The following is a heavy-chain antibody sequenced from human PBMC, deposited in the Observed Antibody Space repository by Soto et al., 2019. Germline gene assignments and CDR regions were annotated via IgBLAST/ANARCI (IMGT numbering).Heavy chain of an antibody. J-gene: IGHJ5*02. CDR1: GGSISSYH. CDR2: ILKTGST. Sequence: SDTLSLTCTVSGGSISSYHWSWLRQSPGKGLEWIGYILKTGSTEYNPSLKSRVTISLDTSKNQFSLNVSSMTAADTAVYYCAKFQTMVRGVHRGNWFDPWGQGTQVT. CDR3: AKFQTMVRGVHRGNWFDP. D-gene: IGHD3-10*01. V-gene: IGHV4-4*08.